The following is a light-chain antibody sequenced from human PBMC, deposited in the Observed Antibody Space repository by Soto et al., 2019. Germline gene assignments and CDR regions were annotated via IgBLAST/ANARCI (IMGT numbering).Light chain of an antibody. CDR1: QSIITY. CDR2: AAS. J-gene: IGKJ5*01. V-gene: IGKV1-39*01. CDR3: QQSYSTPHT. Sequence: DIQMTQSPSTLSGSVGDRVTITCRASQSIITYLNWYQQKPGKAPNLLIYAASSLQSGVPSRFSGSGSGTDFTLTISSLQPEDFATYYCQQSYSTPHTFGQGTRLEIK.